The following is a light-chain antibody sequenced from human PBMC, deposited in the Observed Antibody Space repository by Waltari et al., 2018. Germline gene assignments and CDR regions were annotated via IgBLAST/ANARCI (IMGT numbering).Light chain of an antibody. J-gene: IGKJ2*01. Sequence: DIQLTQSPSTLSASVGDRITITCRASHSISSWFAWYQQKPGKAPRLLIYKASFLESGVPERYSEGGSVTEFTLTISSLQPDDLATYDCQQYYSYLYTFGQGTKLEI. CDR3: QQYYSYLYT. V-gene: IGKV1-5*03. CDR1: HSISSW. CDR2: KAS.